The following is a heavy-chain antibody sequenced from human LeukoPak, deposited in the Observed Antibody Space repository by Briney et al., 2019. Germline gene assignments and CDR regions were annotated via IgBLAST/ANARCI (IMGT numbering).Heavy chain of an antibody. CDR2: MSGSGGST. J-gene: IGHJ4*02. D-gene: IGHD6-6*01. CDR1: GFTFSTYA. V-gene: IGHV3-23*01. Sequence: PTGGSLRLSCAASGFTFSTYAMSWVRQAPGKGLEWVSAMSGSGGSTKYADSVKGRFTISRDDSKNTLYLQMNSLRAEDTAAYYCAKDGYTSSLNHPGAAEFDYWGQGTLVTVSS. CDR3: AKDGYTSSLNHPGAAEFDY.